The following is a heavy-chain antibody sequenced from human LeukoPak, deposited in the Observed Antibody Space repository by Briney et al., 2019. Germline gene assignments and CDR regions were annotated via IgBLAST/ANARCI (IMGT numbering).Heavy chain of an antibody. CDR3: ATDLRYYYGSGSYN. Sequence: EASVKVSCKVSGYTLTELSMHWVRQAPGKGLEWMGGFDPEDGETIYAQKFQGRVTMTEDTSTDTAYMELSSLRSEDTAVYYCATDLRYYYGSGSYNWGQGTRVTVSS. J-gene: IGHJ4*02. CDR1: GYTLTELS. CDR2: FDPEDGET. D-gene: IGHD3-10*01. V-gene: IGHV1-24*01.